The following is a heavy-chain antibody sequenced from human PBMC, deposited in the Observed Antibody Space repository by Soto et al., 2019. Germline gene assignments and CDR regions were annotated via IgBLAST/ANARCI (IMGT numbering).Heavy chain of an antibody. CDR2: VHHRGNT. J-gene: IGHJ3*01. Sequence: QVQLQQSGPGLLKPSQTLSLTCAVSGGFISSGDYYWNWIRQHPEKGLEWIGSVHHRGNTYYSPSLESRVTISIDTSRNQFSLRLSSVTAADTAVYYCAREGGSYDSGGFLIRGAFDVWGQGTTVTVSP. CDR3: AREGGSYDSGGFLIRGAFDV. CDR1: GGFISSGDYY. D-gene: IGHD3-22*01. V-gene: IGHV4-31*11.